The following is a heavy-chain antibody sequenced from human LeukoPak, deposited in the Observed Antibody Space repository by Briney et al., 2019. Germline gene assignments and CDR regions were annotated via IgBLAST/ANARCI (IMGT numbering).Heavy chain of an antibody. Sequence: ASVKVSCKASGYTFTGYYMHWVRQAPGQGLEWMRWINPNSGGTSYAQKFQGRVTMTRDTSISTAYMELNSLRSDDTAVYYCARDGSRGYSGYDHDRWGQGTLVTVSS. J-gene: IGHJ5*02. CDR2: INPNSGGT. CDR1: GYTFTGYY. CDR3: ARDGSRGYSGYDHDR. D-gene: IGHD5-12*01. V-gene: IGHV1-2*02.